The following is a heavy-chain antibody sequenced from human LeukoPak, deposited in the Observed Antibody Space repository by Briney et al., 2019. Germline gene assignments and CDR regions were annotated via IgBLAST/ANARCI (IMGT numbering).Heavy chain of an antibody. CDR3: ARGSCSSTSCYVFSLDFDY. CDR1: GFTFSSYA. V-gene: IGHV3-30-3*01. Sequence: PGGSLRLSCAASGFTFSSYAMHWVRQAPGKGLEWVAVISYDGSNKYYADSVKGRFTISRDNSKNTLYLQMNSLRSEDTAVYYCARGSCSSTSCYVFSLDFDYWGQGTLVTVSS. J-gene: IGHJ4*02. D-gene: IGHD2-2*01. CDR2: ISYDGSNK.